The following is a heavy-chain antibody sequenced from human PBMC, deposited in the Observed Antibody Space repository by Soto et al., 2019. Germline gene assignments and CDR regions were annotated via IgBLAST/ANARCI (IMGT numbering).Heavy chain of an antibody. CDR3: ARRYFDL. CDR1: GFTFSDFW. J-gene: IGHJ4*02. Sequence: PGGSLRLSCVASGFTFSDFWMQWVRQAPGKGLEWVANIKQDGSETHYADSVRGRFTIYRDNAKNSLFLQMTSLGVDDSALYYCARRYFDLWGQGTLVTVSS. V-gene: IGHV3-7*01. D-gene: IGHD3-9*01. CDR2: IKQDGSET.